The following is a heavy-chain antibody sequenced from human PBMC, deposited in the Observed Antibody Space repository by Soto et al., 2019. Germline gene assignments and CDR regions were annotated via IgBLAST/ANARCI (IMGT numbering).Heavy chain of an antibody. J-gene: IGHJ6*02. V-gene: IGHV3-7*01. D-gene: IGHD6-13*01. Sequence: GGSLRLSCAASGFTFSSYWMSWVRQAPGKGLEWVANIKQDGSEKYYGDSVKGRFTISRDIAKNSLYLQMNSLRAEDTAVYYCAKAKAAGTRSYYYYGMDVWGQGTTVTVSS. CDR2: IKQDGSEK. CDR1: GFTFSSYW. CDR3: AKAKAAGTRSYYYYGMDV.